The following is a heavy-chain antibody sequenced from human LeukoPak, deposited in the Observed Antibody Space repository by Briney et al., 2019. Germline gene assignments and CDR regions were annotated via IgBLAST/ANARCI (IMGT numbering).Heavy chain of an antibody. D-gene: IGHD2-15*01. J-gene: IGHJ4*02. CDR2: IIPIFGTA. CDR3: ARDHTDCSGGSCYGFDY. Sequence: GASVKVSCRASGGTFSSYAISWVRQAPGQGLEWMGGIIPIFGTANYAQKFQGRVTITADKSTSTAYMELSSLRSEDTAVYYCARDHTDCSGGSCYGFDYWGQGTLVTVSS. CDR1: GGTFSSYA. V-gene: IGHV1-69*06.